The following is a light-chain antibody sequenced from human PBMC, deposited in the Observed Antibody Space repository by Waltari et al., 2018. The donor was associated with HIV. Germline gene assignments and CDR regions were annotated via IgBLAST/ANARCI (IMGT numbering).Light chain of an antibody. CDR1: TIAGRK. Sequence: YVLTQPPSVSVAPGQTARITCGGDTIAGRKVHWYQRRPGQAPALAVLDDRDRPSGIPERFSGSISGNTATLIISRVEDGDEADYYCQVWDESNEQVVFGGGTRLTVL. V-gene: IGLV3-21*02. CDR3: QVWDESNEQVV. CDR2: DDR. J-gene: IGLJ2*01.